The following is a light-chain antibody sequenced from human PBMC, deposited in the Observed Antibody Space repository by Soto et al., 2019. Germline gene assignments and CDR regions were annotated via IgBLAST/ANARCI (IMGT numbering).Light chain of an antibody. CDR2: EVS. CDR3: LSYADTAYA. J-gene: IGLJ1*01. CDR1: SSDVGDYNS. V-gene: IGLV2-11*01. Sequence: SALTQPRSVSGSPGQSVTVSCIGTSSDVGDYNSVSWYQQHPGKAPKLMIYEVSERPSGVPDRFSGSKSGNTAFLTVSGLQAEDEADYYCLSYADTAYAFGTGTKVTVL.